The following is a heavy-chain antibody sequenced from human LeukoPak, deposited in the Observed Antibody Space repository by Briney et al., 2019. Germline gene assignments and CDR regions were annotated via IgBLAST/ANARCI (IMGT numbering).Heavy chain of an antibody. CDR2: IFYSETT. V-gene: IGHV4-39*01. CDR1: GGSISSSTYY. J-gene: IGHJ3*02. D-gene: IGHD1-26*01. Sequence: SETLSLTCTVSGGSISSSTYYWGWIRQPPGKGREWIGSIFYSETTYYNPSLKSRVPIAVDTSRHQFSLKLSSVTAADTAVYYCASGLSGSYSRDAFDIWGQGTMVTVSS. CDR3: ASGLSGSYSRDAFDI.